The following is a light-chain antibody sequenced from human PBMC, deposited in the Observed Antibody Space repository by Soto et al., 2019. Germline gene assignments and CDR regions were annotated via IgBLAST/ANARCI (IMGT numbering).Light chain of an antibody. Sequence: DIQMTQSPSTLSASVGDRVTITCRASQSISSWLAWYQQKPGKAPKLLIYKASSLESGVPSRFSGSGSGTEFTLPISSLQPDVFATYYCQHYNSYPFTFGPGTKVDI. J-gene: IGKJ3*01. V-gene: IGKV1-5*03. CDR2: KAS. CDR3: QHYNSYPFT. CDR1: QSISSW.